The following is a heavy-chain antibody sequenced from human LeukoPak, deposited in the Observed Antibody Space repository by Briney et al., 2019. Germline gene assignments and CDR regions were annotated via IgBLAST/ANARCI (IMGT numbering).Heavy chain of an antibody. Sequence: ASVKASCKASGFTFTSSAMQWVRQAPGQGLEWMGWINPNSGGTNYAQKFQGRVTMTTDTSTSTAYMELRSLRSDDTAVYYCARDRRRSSSGMDYWGQGTLVTVSS. CDR2: INPNSGGT. D-gene: IGHD6-6*01. CDR3: ARDRRRSSSGMDY. J-gene: IGHJ4*02. CDR1: GFTFTSSA. V-gene: IGHV1-2*02.